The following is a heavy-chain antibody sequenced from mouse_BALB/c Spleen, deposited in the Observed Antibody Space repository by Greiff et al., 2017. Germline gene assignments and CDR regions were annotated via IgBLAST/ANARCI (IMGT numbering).Heavy chain of an antibody. Sequence: DVHLVESGGGLVKPGGSLKLSCAASGFTFSSYTMSWVRQTPEKRLEWVAYISNGGGSTYYPDTVKGRFTISRDNAKNTLYLQMSSLKSEDTAMYYCARGLRLSYAMDYWGQGTSVTVSS. CDR2: ISNGGGST. J-gene: IGHJ4*01. CDR1: GFTFSSYT. CDR3: ARGLRLSYAMDY. V-gene: IGHV5-12-2*01. D-gene: IGHD2-4*01.